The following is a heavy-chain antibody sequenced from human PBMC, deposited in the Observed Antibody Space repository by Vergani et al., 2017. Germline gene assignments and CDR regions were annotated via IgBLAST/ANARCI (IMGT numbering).Heavy chain of an antibody. V-gene: IGHV4-61*02. Sequence: VQLQESGPGLVKPSQTLSLSCTVSGGSVSSSIGYYWTWIRQPAGKTLEWIGEIFSSGTTNYNPSVKNRVTMSVDTSKNQFSLKLNSVTAADTAVDYCARGSRSEGGSGPYKWGQGTLVTVSS. CDR3: ARGSRSEGGSGPYK. CDR1: GGSVSSSIGYY. CDR2: IFSSGTT. D-gene: IGHD2-15*01. J-gene: IGHJ4*02.